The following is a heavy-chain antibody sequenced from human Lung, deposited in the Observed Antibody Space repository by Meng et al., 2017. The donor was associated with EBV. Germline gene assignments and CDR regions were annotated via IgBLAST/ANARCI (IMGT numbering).Heavy chain of an antibody. CDR2: IYHSGST. V-gene: IGHV4-4*02. CDR3: ARKAVLLWFGDTGGYFDY. J-gene: IGHJ4*02. CDR1: GGSISSSNW. D-gene: IGHD3-10*01. Sequence: LPEAGPGLVKPSGTLSLTCAVSGGSISSSNWWSWVRQPPGKGLEWIGEIYHSGSTNYNPSLKSRVTISVDKSKNQFSLKLSSVTAADTAVYYCARKAVLLWFGDTGGYFDYWGQGTLVTVSS.